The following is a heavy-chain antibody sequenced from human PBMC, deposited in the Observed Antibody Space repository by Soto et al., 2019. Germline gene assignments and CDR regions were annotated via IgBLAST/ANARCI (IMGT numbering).Heavy chain of an antibody. D-gene: IGHD3-10*01. V-gene: IGHV3-21*03. CDR3: VRERGLSSYYGMDV. CDR2: ISSSSSHI. Sequence: VGSLRLSCAASGFTLTSYSMNWVRQASGKGLEWVSSISSSSSHIYYADSVKGRFTISRDNARNSLYLQMNSLRAEDTAVYYCVRERGLSSYYGMDVWGQGTTVTVSS. CDR1: GFTLTSYS. J-gene: IGHJ6*02.